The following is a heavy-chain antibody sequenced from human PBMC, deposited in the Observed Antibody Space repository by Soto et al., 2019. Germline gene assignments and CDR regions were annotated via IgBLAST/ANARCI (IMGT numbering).Heavy chain of an antibody. CDR1: GYTFTNYY. Sequence: QVQLVQSGSEAKKPGASVKVSCKTSGYTFTNYYIHWVRLAPGQGLEWMGYIHPKSGLRSHAQRFQGRVTLTRDTSSSTAYMELSGLTSDDGAVYFCARRDSSGSFDYWGQGTQVTVSS. CDR2: IHPKSGLR. J-gene: IGHJ4*02. V-gene: IGHV1-2*02. D-gene: IGHD5-18*01. CDR3: ARRDSSGSFDY.